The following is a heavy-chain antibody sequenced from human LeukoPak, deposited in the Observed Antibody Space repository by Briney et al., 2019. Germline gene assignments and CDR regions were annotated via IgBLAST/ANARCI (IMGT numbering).Heavy chain of an antibody. Sequence: PGGSLRLSCAASGFTFSNYTMHWVRQAPGKGLEYVSAISSNGGSTYYANSVKGRFTISRDNSKNTLYLQMGSLRVEDMAVYYCATSGQYCGGDCYSDYWGQGTLVTVSS. J-gene: IGHJ4*02. CDR1: GFTFSNYT. V-gene: IGHV3-64*01. CDR2: ISSNGGST. D-gene: IGHD2-21*02. CDR3: ATSGQYCGGDCYSDY.